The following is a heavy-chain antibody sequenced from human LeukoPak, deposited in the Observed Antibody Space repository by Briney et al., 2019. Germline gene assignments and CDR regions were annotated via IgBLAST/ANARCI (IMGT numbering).Heavy chain of an antibody. CDR2: IYYSGST. Sequence: PSETLSLTCTVSGGSISSGDYCWSWIRQPPGKGLEWIGYIYYSGSTYYNPSLKSRVTISVDTSKNQFSLKLSSVTAADTAVYYCARLPTYLQYSSSWDVDYWGQGTLVTVSS. J-gene: IGHJ4*02. V-gene: IGHV4-30-4*01. CDR1: GGSISSGDYC. CDR3: ARLPTYLQYSSSWDVDY. D-gene: IGHD6-6*01.